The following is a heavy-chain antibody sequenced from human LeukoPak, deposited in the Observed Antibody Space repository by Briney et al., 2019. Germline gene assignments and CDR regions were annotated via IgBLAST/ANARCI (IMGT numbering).Heavy chain of an antibody. J-gene: IGHJ4*02. CDR1: GFTFSSCA. V-gene: IGHV3-23*01. D-gene: IGHD1-26*01. Sequence: PGGSLRLSCAASGFTFSSCAMNWVRQAPGKGLEWVSDISASGGSTNYADAVKGRFTISRDNSKNTQYLQMNSLRVEDAAVYYCAKGASASRYFDYWGQGTLVTVSS. CDR2: ISASGGST. CDR3: AKGASASRYFDY.